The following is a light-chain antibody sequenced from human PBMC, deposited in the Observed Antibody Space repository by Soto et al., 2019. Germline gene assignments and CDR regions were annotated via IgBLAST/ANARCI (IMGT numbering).Light chain of an antibody. CDR1: SGHSSYI. J-gene: IGLJ3*02. Sequence: QTVVTQSSSASASLGSSVKLTCTLSSGHSSYIIAWHQQQPGKAPRYLMNFEGSGNYNKGSGVPDRFSGSSSGADRYLTISNLQFEDEADYYCETWDSNTRVFGGGTKLTVL. CDR2: FEGSGNY. CDR3: ETWDSNTRV. V-gene: IGLV4-60*02.